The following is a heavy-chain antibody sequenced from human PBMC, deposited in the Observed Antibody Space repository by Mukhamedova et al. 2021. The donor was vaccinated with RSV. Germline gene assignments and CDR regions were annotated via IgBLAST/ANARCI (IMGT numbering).Heavy chain of an antibody. CDR3: TRDGGRVYCGSDCYKH. D-gene: IGHD2-21*02. CDR2: GSGGTA. V-gene: IGHV3-49*02. Sequence: GSGGTAEYAASVKGRFIISRDDSRGIVYLQMNSLKSEDTATYYCTRDGGRVYCGSDCYKHWGQGTLVTVSS. J-gene: IGHJ1*01.